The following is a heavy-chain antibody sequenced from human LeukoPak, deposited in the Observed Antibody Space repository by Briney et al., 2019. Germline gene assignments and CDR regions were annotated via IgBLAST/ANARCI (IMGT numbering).Heavy chain of an antibody. CDR3: AKDLSYNYGATKDY. CDR1: GFTFSSYA. J-gene: IGHJ4*02. CDR2: ISGSGGST. D-gene: IGHD1-1*01. Sequence: GGALRLSCAASGFTFSSYAMSWVRQAPGKGLEWVSGISGSGGSTYYADSVKGRFTISRDNSKNTLYLQMNSLRAEDTAVYYCAKDLSYNYGATKDYWGQGTLVTVSS. V-gene: IGHV3-23*01.